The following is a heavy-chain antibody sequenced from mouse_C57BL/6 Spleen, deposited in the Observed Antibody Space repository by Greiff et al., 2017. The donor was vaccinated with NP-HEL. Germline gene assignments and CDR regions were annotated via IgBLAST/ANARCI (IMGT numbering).Heavy chain of an antibody. CDR3: ARSELLRQGFAY. CDR2: IYPGSGST. V-gene: IGHV1-55*01. D-gene: IGHD1-2*01. Sequence: QVQLQQPGAELVKPGASVKMSCKASGYTFTSYWITWVKQRPGQGLEWIGDIYPGSGSTNYNEKFKSKATLTVDTSSSTAYMQISSLTYEDTAVYYCARSELLRQGFAYWGQGTLVTVSA. J-gene: IGHJ3*01. CDR1: GYTFTSYW.